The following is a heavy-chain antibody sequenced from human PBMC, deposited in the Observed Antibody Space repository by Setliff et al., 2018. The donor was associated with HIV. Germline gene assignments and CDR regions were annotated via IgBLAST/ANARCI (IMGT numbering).Heavy chain of an antibody. Sequence: ASVKVSCKASVYTFPTYGVNWVRQARGQGLEWMGWINSYNGNTKIAQKVQGRVTMTTDTSTTTAFMELRSLKADDTGIYYCSRSGVPPYYYYGMDVWGQGTTVTVSS. D-gene: IGHD3-10*01. J-gene: IGHJ6*02. V-gene: IGHV1-18*04. CDR1: VYTFPTYG. CDR3: SRSGVPPYYYYGMDV. CDR2: INSYNGNT.